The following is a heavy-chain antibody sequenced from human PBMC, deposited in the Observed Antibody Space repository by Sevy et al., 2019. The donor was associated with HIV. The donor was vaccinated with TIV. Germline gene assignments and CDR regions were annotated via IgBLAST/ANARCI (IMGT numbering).Heavy chain of an antibody. CDR2: ISSGGDTI. J-gene: IGHJ4*02. D-gene: IGHD5-12*01. V-gene: IGHV3-48*03. CDR1: GFTFSAYE. CDR3: TRAPPRGGYNPFEY. Sequence: GGSLRLSCAASGFTFSAYEMNWVRWAPGKGLEWLSYISSGGDTIYYAHSLEGRFTISRDNAKNSLYLQMKNLRGEDTALYYCTRAPPRGGYNPFEYWGQGTLVTVSS.